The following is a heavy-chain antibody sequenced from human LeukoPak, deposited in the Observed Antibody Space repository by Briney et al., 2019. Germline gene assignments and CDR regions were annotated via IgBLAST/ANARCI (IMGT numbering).Heavy chain of an antibody. J-gene: IGHJ5*02. CDR1: GGSFSGYY. CDR3: ASDEQGYGWFDP. V-gene: IGHV4-34*01. Sequence: SETLSLTCAVYGGSFSGYYWSWIRQPPGKGLEWIGEINHSGSTNYNPSLKSRVTISVDTSKNQFSLKLSSVTAADTAVYYCASDEQGYGWFDPWGQGTLVTVSS. D-gene: IGHD1/OR15-1a*01. CDR2: INHSGST.